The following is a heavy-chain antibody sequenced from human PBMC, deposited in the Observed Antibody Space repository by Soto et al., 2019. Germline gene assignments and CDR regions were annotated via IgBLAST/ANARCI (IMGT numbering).Heavy chain of an antibody. D-gene: IGHD6-19*01. CDR2: ISYDGSNK. Sequence: GGSLRLSCAASGFTFSSYAMHWVRQAPGKGLEWVAVISYDGSNKYYADSVKGRFTISRDNSKNTPYLQMNSLRAEDTAVYYCARMHSSGWYIDYWGQGTLVTVSS. J-gene: IGHJ4*02. V-gene: IGHV3-30-3*01. CDR3: ARMHSSGWYIDY. CDR1: GFTFSSYA.